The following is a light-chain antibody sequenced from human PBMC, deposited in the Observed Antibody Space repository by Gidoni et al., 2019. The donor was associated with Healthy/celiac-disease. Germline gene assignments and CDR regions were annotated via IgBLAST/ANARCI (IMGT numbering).Light chain of an antibody. CDR3: SSYTSSSTLVV. Sequence: QSAPTQPASVSGSPGQSITISCPGTSSDVGGYNYVSWYQQHPGKAPKLMIYDVSNRPSGVSNRFSGSKSGNPASLTISGLQAEDEADYYCSSYTSSSTLVVFGGGTKLTVL. CDR2: DVS. J-gene: IGLJ2*01. CDR1: SSDVGGYNY. V-gene: IGLV2-14*03.